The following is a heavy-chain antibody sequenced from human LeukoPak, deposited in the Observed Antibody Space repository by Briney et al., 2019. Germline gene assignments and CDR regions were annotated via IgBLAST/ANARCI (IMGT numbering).Heavy chain of an antibody. D-gene: IGHD6-13*01. CDR3: ARDALTVAALGYFDS. V-gene: IGHV1-46*01. Sequence: ASVKVSCKASGYHFISYFIHWVRQAPGQGLEWMGIINPSSGDTNYAQQFQGRVTVTTDTSTSTIYMELSSLRSDDTGVYYCARDALTVAALGYFDSWGQGTLVTVSS. J-gene: IGHJ4*02. CDR2: INPSSGDT. CDR1: GYHFISYF.